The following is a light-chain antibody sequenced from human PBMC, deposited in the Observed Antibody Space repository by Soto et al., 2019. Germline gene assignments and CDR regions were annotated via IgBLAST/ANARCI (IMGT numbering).Light chain of an antibody. CDR3: QDDGTSATWT. J-gene: IGKJ1*01. V-gene: IGKV3-20*01. CDR1: QNIRGNE. Sequence: EVVLTQSPGTLSLSPGERATLSCRASQNIRGNELAWYQQKPGQAPRPLIYRGSSRATGIPDRFSGRGSGTDFTLTSTSPEPDDFAVYYGQDDGTSATWTFGQGTKVEIK. CDR2: RGS.